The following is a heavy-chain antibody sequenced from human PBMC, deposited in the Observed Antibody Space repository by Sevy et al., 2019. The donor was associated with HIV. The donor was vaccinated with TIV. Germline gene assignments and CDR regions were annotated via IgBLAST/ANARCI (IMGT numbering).Heavy chain of an antibody. CDR3: AREGCSKPHDY. CDR1: GFTFSNYA. Sequence: GGSLRLSCAASGFTFSNYAMSWVRQAPWKGLEWVSTFSFGCGKINYADSVKGRFTISRDNSKNTLYLQMNSLRAEDTALYYCAREGCSKPHDYWRQGTLVTVSS. V-gene: IGHV3-23*01. D-gene: IGHD2-2*01. CDR2: FSFGCGKI. J-gene: IGHJ4*02.